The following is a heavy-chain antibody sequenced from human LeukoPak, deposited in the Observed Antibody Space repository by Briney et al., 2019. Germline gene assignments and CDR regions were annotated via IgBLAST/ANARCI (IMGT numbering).Heavy chain of an antibody. D-gene: IGHD3-10*01. V-gene: IGHV3-48*03. CDR1: GFTFSSYE. Sequence: GGSLRLSCAASGFTFSSYEMNWVRQAPGKGLEWVSYISSSGSTIYYADSVKGRFTISRDNAKNSLYLQMNSLRAEDTAVYYCARAHYGSGSPDYWGQGTLVTVSS. CDR3: ARAHYGSGSPDY. J-gene: IGHJ4*02. CDR2: ISSSGSTI.